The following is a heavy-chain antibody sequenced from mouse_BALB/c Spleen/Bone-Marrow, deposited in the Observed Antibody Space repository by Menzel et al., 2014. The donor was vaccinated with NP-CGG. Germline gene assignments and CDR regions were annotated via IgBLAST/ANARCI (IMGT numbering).Heavy chain of an antibody. Sequence: EVKLMESGGGLVQPGGSLRLSCATSGFTFXDYYMNWVRQPPGKAPEWLVFIRNKANGYITEYSVSVKGRFTISRDNSQSILYLQMNTLRAEDSATYYCARDIRLGYGMDYWGQGTSVTVSS. CDR3: ARDIRLGYGMDY. CDR2: IRNKANGYIT. D-gene: IGHD3-2*02. J-gene: IGHJ4*01. V-gene: IGHV7-3*02. CDR1: GFTFXDYY.